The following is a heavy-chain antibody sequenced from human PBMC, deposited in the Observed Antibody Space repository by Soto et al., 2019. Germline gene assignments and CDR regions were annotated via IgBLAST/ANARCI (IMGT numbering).Heavy chain of an antibody. V-gene: IGHV4-34*01. CDR2: INHSGST. D-gene: IGHD2-2*01. Sequence: SETLSLTCAVYGGSFSGYYWSWIRQPPGKGLEWIGEINHSGSTNYNPSLKSRVTISVDTSKNQFSLKLSSVTAADTAVYYCARGLFGDIVVVPAAKVWFDPWGQGTLVTVSS. J-gene: IGHJ5*02. CDR3: ARGLFGDIVVVPAAKVWFDP. CDR1: GGSFSGYY.